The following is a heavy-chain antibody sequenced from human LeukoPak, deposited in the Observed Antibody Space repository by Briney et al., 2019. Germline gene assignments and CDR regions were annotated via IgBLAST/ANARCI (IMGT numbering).Heavy chain of an antibody. CDR3: ARGGGTKSVAAAGLLNY. J-gene: IGHJ4*02. CDR1: GYTFTNYY. CDR2: FNPSGYST. Sequence: ASVKVSCKASGYTFTNYYMHWVRQAPGQGLEWMGIFNPSGYSTHFAQKFQGRLTVTRDTSTSTVYMELRSLGSDDTAVYYCARGGGTKSVAAAGLLNYWGQGTLVIVSS. V-gene: IGHV1-46*01. D-gene: IGHD6-13*01.